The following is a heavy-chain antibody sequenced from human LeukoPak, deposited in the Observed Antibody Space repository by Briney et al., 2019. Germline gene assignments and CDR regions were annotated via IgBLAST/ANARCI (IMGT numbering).Heavy chain of an antibody. Sequence: GGSLRLSCAASGLTFSSYSMNWVRQAPGKGLEWVSSISSSSSYIYYADSVKGRFTISRDNAKNSLYLQMNSLRAEDTAVYYCARDFEKVVPAAIAYYYYGMDVWGKGTTVTVSS. CDR3: ARDFEKVVPAAIAYYYYGMDV. J-gene: IGHJ6*04. D-gene: IGHD2-2*02. CDR1: GLTFSSYS. CDR2: ISSSSSYI. V-gene: IGHV3-21*01.